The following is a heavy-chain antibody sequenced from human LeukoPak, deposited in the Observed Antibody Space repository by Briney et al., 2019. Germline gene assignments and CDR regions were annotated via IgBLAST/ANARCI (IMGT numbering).Heavy chain of an antibody. CDR2: INHSGST. V-gene: IGHV4-34*01. D-gene: IGHD3-3*01. Sequence: SETLSLTCAVYGGSFSGYYWSWIRQPPGKGLEWIGEINHSGSTNYNPSLKSRVTISVDTSKNQFSLKLSSVTAADTAVYYYAVKEWLFHLYGGYFDYWGQGTLVTVSS. J-gene: IGHJ4*02. CDR1: GGSFSGYY. CDR3: AVKEWLFHLYGGYFDY.